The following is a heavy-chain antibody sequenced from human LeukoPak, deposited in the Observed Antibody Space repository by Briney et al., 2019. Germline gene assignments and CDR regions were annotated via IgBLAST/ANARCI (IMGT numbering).Heavy chain of an antibody. J-gene: IGHJ4*02. CDR3: VKGPRPDITVAHTVEN. CDR1: GFIFSNYA. Sequence: GGSLRLSCAASGFIFSNYAMSWVRQVPGRGLEWVSTISSRGDSTYVADSVKGRFTISRDNSKNSLYLQMNTVRAEDTAVYYCVKGPRPDITVAHTVENWGQGTLDTVSS. V-gene: IGHV3-23*01. CDR2: ISSRGDST. D-gene: IGHD6-19*01.